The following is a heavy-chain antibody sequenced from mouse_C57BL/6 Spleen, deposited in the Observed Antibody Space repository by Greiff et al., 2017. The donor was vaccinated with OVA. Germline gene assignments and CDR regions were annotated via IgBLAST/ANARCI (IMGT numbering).Heavy chain of an antibody. CDR2: IHPNSGST. CDR3: ARQRVMDYFDY. J-gene: IGHJ2*01. V-gene: IGHV1-64*01. CDR1: GYTFTSYW. Sequence: QVQLQQPGAELVKPGASVKLSCKASGYTFTSYWMHWVKQRPGQGLEWIGMIHPNSGSTNYNEKFKSKATLTVDKSSSTAYMQLSSLTSEDSAVYYCARQRVMDYFDYWGQGTTLTVSS. D-gene: IGHD1-1*02.